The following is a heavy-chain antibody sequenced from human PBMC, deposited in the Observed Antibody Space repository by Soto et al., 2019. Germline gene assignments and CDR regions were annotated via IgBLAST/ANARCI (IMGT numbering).Heavy chain of an antibody. J-gene: IGHJ5*01. CDR1: GDTSTSYY. Sequence: SETLSLTCTVSGDTSTSYYWGWIRQAPGKGLEWIGHIHNSGTSTHNPSLNGRVTISIDMSKKQFSLKLTSLTSADTAVYYCARDFYDSVGYTWFDSWSQGTLVTVSS. V-gene: IGHV4-59*01. CDR2: IHNSGTS. D-gene: IGHD3-22*01. CDR3: ARDFYDSVGYTWFDS.